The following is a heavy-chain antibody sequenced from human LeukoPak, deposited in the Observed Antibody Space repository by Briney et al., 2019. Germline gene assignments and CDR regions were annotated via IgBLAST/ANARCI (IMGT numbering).Heavy chain of an antibody. Sequence: GGSLRLSCAASGFTFSSYWMSWVRQAPGKGLEWVANIKQDGSEKYYVDSVKGRFTISRDNAKYSLYLRMSSLRVGDTAVYSCARVIAVPGTPYDYYYMDVWGKGATVTVSS. CDR2: IKQDGSEK. CDR3: ARVIAVPGTPYDYYYMDV. V-gene: IGHV3-7*01. J-gene: IGHJ6*03. CDR1: GFTFSSYW. D-gene: IGHD6-19*01.